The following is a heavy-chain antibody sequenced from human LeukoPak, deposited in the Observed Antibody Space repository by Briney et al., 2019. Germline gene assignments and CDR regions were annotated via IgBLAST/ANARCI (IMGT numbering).Heavy chain of an antibody. Sequence: SETLSLTCTVSGGSISSGGYYWSWIRQHPGKGLEWIGYISYSGSAYYNPSLKSRITISVDTSKNQFSLKLSSVTAADTAVYYCARYGDYVIDYWGQGTLVTVSS. CDR3: ARYGDYVIDY. V-gene: IGHV4-31*03. D-gene: IGHD4-17*01. J-gene: IGHJ4*02. CDR2: ISYSGSA. CDR1: GGSISSGGYY.